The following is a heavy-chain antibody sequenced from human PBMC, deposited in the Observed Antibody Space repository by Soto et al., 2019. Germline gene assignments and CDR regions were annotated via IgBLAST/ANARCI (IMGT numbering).Heavy chain of an antibody. CDR1: AFMSTRYA. Sequence: NFPSNASAFMSTRYALHCVRQAPAQRLEWMGWINASNGNTKNSQRSPGRLTITRATSASTAYMELSRLRSEDTAVYYCSTFYGSGRHFYNYGMDVWGQGTTVTVSS. V-gene: IGHV1-3*01. D-gene: IGHD3-10*01. CDR3: STFYGSGRHFYNYGMDV. CDR2: INASNGNT. J-gene: IGHJ6*02.